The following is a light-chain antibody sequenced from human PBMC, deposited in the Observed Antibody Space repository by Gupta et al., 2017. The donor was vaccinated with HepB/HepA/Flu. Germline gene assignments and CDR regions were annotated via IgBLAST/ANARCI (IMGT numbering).Light chain of an antibody. Sequence: DIVMTQSPDSLAVSLGERATINCKSSQSVLYSSNNKNYLAWYQQKPGQPPKLLIYWASTRESGVPDRFSGSGSGIDFTLTITSLQAEDVAVYYCQQCYTTPWTFGKGTKVEIK. V-gene: IGKV4-1*01. CDR3: QQCYTTPWT. CDR2: WAS. J-gene: IGKJ1*01. CDR1: QSVLYSSNNKNY.